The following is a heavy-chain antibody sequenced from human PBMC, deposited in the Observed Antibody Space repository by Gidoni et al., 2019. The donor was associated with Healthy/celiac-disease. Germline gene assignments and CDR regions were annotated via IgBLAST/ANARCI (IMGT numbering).Heavy chain of an antibody. CDR1: VFTSSSYS. Sequence: EVQLVESGGGLVKPGGSLRLSCAASVFTSSSYSMHRVRQAPGKGLEWVSSISSSSSYIYYADSVKGRFTISRDNAKNSLYLQMNSLRAEDTAVYYCARDLGSGWYRSENWFDPWGQGTLVTVSS. V-gene: IGHV3-21*01. CDR3: ARDLGSGWYRSENWFDP. CDR2: ISSSSSYI. J-gene: IGHJ5*02. D-gene: IGHD6-19*01.